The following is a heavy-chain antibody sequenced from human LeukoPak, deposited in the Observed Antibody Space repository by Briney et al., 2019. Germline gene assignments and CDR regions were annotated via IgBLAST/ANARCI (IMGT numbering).Heavy chain of an antibody. CDR1: GYTFTSYA. Sequence: ASVKVSCKASGYTFTSYAMNWVRQAPGQGLEWMGWINTNTGNPTYAQGFTGQFVFSLDTSVSTAYLQISSLKAEDTAVYYCARAPTYYSNHDASWLDPWGQGTLVTVSS. CDR2: INTNTGNP. J-gene: IGHJ5*02. CDR3: ARAPTYYSNHDASWLDP. D-gene: IGHD4-11*01. V-gene: IGHV7-4-1*02.